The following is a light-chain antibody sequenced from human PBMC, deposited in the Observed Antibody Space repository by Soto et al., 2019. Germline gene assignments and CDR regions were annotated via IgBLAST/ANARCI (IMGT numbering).Light chain of an antibody. J-gene: IGLJ2*01. CDR3: SSYTSSASGV. Sequence: QSALTQPASVSGSTGQSITISCTGTSRDVGGYNYVSWYQQHPGKAPKLMIYDVSNRPSGVSNRVSGSKSGNTASLTISVLQADDEADYYCSSYTSSASGVFGGGTKVTVL. V-gene: IGLV2-14*01. CDR2: DVS. CDR1: SRDVGGYNY.